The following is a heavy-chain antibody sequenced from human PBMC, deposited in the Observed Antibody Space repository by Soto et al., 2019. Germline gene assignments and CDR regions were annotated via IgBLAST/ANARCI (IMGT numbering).Heavy chain of an antibody. CDR3: VRDPTGGADGFDP. V-gene: IGHV1-18*01. CDR2: ILTSSGAT. J-gene: IGHJ5*02. D-gene: IGHD3-16*01. Sequence: QAQLVQSGAEVKKPGASVKVSCKTSGYTFTTFGVSWLRQAPGQGLEWMGWILTSSGATLYAQTFQGRITMTTDTSPRTAYMELGSLRSDDTAVYYCVRDPTGGADGFDPWGQGTLVTVSS. CDR1: GYTFTTFG.